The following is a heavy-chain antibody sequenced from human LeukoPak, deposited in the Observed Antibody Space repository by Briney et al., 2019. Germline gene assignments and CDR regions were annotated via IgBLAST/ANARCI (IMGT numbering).Heavy chain of an antibody. D-gene: IGHD2-2*01. V-gene: IGHV4-34*01. CDR2: INHSGST. Sequence: SETLSLTCAVYGGSFSGYYWSWIRQPPGKGLEWIGEINHSGSTNYNPSLKSRVTISVDTSKNQFSLKPSSVTAADTAVYYCARVPCSSTSCYYYYYGMDVWGQGTTVTVSS. CDR3: ARVPCSSTSCYYYYYGMDV. J-gene: IGHJ6*02. CDR1: GGSFSGYY.